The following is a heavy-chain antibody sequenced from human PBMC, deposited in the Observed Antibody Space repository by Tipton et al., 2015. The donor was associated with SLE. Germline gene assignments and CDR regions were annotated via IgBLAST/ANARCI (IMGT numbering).Heavy chain of an antibody. Sequence: TLSLTCTVSGYSISSGYYWGWIRQPPGKGLEWIGEINHSGSTNYNPSLKSRVTISVDTSKNQFSLKLSSVTAADTAVYYCARVGYSYGPFDYWGQGTLVTVSS. CDR2: INHSGST. CDR1: GYSISSGYY. V-gene: IGHV4-38-2*02. J-gene: IGHJ4*02. CDR3: ARVGYSYGPFDY. D-gene: IGHD5-18*01.